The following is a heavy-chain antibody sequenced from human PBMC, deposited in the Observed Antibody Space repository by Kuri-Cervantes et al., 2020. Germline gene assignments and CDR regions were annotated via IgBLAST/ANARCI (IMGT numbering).Heavy chain of an antibody. CDR3: ARDQVAGYSSGWSLDY. D-gene: IGHD6-19*01. CDR1: GFTFSSYA. J-gene: IGHJ4*02. Sequence: GESLKISCAASGFTFSSYAMSWVRQAPGKGLEWVSAISGSGGSTYYADSVKGRFTISRDNSKNTLYLQMNSLRAEDTAVYYCARDQVAGYSSGWSLDYWGQGTLVTVSS. CDR2: ISGSGGST. V-gene: IGHV3-23*01.